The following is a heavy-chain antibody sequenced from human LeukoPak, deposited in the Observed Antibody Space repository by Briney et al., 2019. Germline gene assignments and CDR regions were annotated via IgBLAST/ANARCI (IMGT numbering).Heavy chain of an antibody. J-gene: IGHJ4*02. Sequence: PGGSLRLSCAASGFTFGSYWMHWVRQAPGKGLVWVSRINTDGGDTIYADSVKGRFTISRDNAKNTLFLQMNSLRAEDKAVYYCARYEKIVGASGQDYWGQGTLVTVSS. CDR2: INTDGGDT. D-gene: IGHD1-26*01. CDR3: ARYEKIVGASGQDY. CDR1: GFTFGSYW. V-gene: IGHV3-74*01.